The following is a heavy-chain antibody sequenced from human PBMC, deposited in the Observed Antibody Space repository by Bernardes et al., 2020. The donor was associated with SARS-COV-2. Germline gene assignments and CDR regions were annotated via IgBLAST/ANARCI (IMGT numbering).Heavy chain of an antibody. Sequence: GGSLRLSCAASGFTFSSYSMNWVRQAPGKGLEWVSSISSSSSYIYYADSVKGRFTISRDNAKNSLYLQMNSLRAEDTAVYYCARVSDAYCSSTSCYTGYGDYDYWGQGTLVTVSS. D-gene: IGHD2-2*02. CDR3: ARVSDAYCSSTSCYTGYGDYDY. V-gene: IGHV3-21*01. CDR1: GFTFSSYS. CDR2: ISSSSSYI. J-gene: IGHJ4*02.